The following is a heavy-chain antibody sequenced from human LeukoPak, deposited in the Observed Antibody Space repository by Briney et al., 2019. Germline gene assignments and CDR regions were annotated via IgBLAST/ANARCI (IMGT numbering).Heavy chain of an antibody. CDR1: GGSISSGSYY. D-gene: IGHD3-3*01. CDR3: ARGGLRVKYYDFWSGYYTH. J-gene: IGHJ4*02. CDR2: IYTSGST. Sequence: SETLSLTCTVSGGSISSGSYYWSWIRQPAGKGLEWIGRIYTSGSTNYNPSLKSRVTISVDTSKNQFSLKLSSVTAADTAAYYCARGGLRVKYYDFWSGYYTHWGQRTLVTVSS. V-gene: IGHV4-61*02.